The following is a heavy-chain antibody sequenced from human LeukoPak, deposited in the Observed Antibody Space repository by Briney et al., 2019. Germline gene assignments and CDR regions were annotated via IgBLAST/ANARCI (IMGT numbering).Heavy chain of an antibody. Sequence: GGSLRLSCAASGFTFKNYGMHWVRQAPGKGLEWVANIKQDGSEKYYVDSVKGRFTISRDNAKNSLYLQMNSLRAEDTAVYYCARAPNDYGDYFPFDYWGQGTLVTVSS. V-gene: IGHV3-7*01. J-gene: IGHJ4*02. CDR3: ARAPNDYGDYFPFDY. CDR1: GFTFKNYG. D-gene: IGHD4-17*01. CDR2: IKQDGSEK.